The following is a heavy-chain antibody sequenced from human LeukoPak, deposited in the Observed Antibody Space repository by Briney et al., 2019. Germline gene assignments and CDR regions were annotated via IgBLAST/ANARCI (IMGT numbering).Heavy chain of an antibody. CDR2: INPNSGIT. V-gene: IGHV1-2*02. Sequence: ASVKVSCKASGYTFTGYYMHWVRQAPGQGLEWMGWINPNSGITNFAQKFQDRVSMTRDTSISTFHMELSRLTSDDTAVYYCARDRLSYFDSSDYWDFDPWGQGTLVTVSS. J-gene: IGHJ5*02. CDR3: ARDRLSYFDSSDYWDFDP. CDR1: GYTFTGYY. D-gene: IGHD3-22*01.